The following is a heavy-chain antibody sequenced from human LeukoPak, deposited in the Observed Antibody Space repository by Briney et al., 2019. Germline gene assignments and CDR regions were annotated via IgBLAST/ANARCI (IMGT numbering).Heavy chain of an antibody. CDR2: INPSGGST. V-gene: IGHV1-46*01. CDR3: ASHFVDTAMVINY. CDR1: GYTFTSYY. J-gene: IGHJ4*02. Sequence: ASVKVSCKASGYTFTSYYMHWVRQAPGQGLKWMGIINPSGGSTSYAQKFQGRVTMTRDTSTSTVYMELSSLRSEDTAVYYCASHFVDTAMVINYWGQGTLVTVSS. D-gene: IGHD5-18*01.